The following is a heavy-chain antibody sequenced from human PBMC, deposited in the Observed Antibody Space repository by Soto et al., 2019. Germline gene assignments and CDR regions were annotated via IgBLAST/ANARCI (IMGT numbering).Heavy chain of an antibody. V-gene: IGHV1-69*01. CDR1: GGTFNSYT. Sequence: QVQLVQSGTEVKKPGSSVKVSCQASGGTFNSYTITWVRQAPGQGLEWMGGIIPIFGTTNSAQKFQGRVTITADESTSTAYMWLISLRSENTAVYYCATEKGSGSGWYDRYFDLWGRGTLVTVSS. D-gene: IGHD6-19*01. CDR3: ATEKGSGSGWYDRYFDL. J-gene: IGHJ2*01. CDR2: IIPIFGTT.